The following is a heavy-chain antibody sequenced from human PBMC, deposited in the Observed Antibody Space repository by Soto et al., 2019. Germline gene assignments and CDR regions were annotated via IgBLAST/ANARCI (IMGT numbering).Heavy chain of an antibody. V-gene: IGHV1-69*05. CDR1: GGTFSSYS. CDR3: ARPYYDFWSGYPNWFDP. J-gene: IGHJ5*02. CDR2: IIPIFGTA. D-gene: IGHD3-3*01. Sequence: GASVKVSCKASGGTFSSYSINWVRQAPGQGLEWMGGIIPIFGTANNAQKFQGRVTMTRNTSISTAYMELSSLRSEDTAVYYCARPYYDFWSGYPNWFDPWGQGTLVTVSS.